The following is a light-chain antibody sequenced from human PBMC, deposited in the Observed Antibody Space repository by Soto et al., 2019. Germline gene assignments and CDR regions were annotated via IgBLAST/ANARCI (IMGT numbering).Light chain of an antibody. V-gene: IGLV2-14*01. CDR3: SSYTSSSNIV. CDR1: SSDVGGYNY. CDR2: EVS. J-gene: IGLJ1*01. Sequence: QCVLRHPGSASWSPGHSITISCTGTSSDVGGYNYVSRYQQHPGKAPKLMIYEVSNRPSGVSNRFSGSKSGNTASLTISGLQAEEEADYYCSSYTSSSNIVFGTGTKVTVL.